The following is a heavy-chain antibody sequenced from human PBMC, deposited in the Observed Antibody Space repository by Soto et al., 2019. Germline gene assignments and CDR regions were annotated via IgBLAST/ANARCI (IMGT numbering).Heavy chain of an antibody. Sequence: QVQLVESGGGVVQPGRSLRLSCAASGFTFSSYGMHWVRQAPGKGLEWVAVISYDGSNKYYADSVKGRFTISRDNSKNKLYLHMNSLRAEDTAVYYCAQDRIQLWSNDFDYWGQGTLVTVSS. D-gene: IGHD5-18*01. CDR2: ISYDGSNK. J-gene: IGHJ4*02. V-gene: IGHV3-30*18. CDR3: AQDRIQLWSNDFDY. CDR1: GFTFSSYG.